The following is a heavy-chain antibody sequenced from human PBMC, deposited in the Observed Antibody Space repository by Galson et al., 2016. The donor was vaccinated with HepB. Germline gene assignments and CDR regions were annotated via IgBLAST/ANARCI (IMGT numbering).Heavy chain of an antibody. J-gene: IGHJ5*02. CDR2: ISYDGAHT. Sequence: SLRLSCAASGFPFGSYGMHWLRQAPGKGLHWVAYISYDGAHTYHADSVKGRFTISRDTPKNTLYLQMSGLTSEDTALYFCAKEGRVATCFGAWAPGTAVTVSS. V-gene: IGHV3-30*06. CDR1: GFPFGSYG. CDR3: AKEGRVATCFGA. D-gene: IGHD1-26*01.